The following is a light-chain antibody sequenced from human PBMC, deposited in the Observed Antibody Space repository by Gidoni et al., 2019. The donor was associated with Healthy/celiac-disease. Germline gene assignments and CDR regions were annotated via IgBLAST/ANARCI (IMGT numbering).Light chain of an antibody. CDR1: QGISSY. V-gene: IGKV1-9*01. CDR3: QQLNSYPP. J-gene: IGKJ5*01. Sequence: DIQLTQSPSFLSASVGDRVTINCRASQGISSYLAWYQQKPGKAPKLLIYAASTLQSGVPSRFSGSGSGTEFTLTISSLQPEDFATYYCQQLNSYPPFGQGTRLEIK. CDR2: AAS.